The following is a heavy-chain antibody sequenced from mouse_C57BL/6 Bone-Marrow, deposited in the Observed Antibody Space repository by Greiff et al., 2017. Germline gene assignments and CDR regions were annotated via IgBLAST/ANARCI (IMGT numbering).Heavy chain of an antibody. V-gene: IGHV5-6*01. D-gene: IGHD1-1*01. CDR2: ISSGGSYT. J-gene: IGHJ4*01. CDR3: DSESRGYSKAY. CDR1: GFTFSSYG. Sequence: EVQLVESGGDLVKPGGSLKLSCAASGFTFSSYGMSWVRQTPDKRLEWVATISSGGSYTYYPDSVKGRFTISRDNAKNTLYLQMSSLKSEDTAMYYCDSESRGYSKAYGGRGPSASVSS.